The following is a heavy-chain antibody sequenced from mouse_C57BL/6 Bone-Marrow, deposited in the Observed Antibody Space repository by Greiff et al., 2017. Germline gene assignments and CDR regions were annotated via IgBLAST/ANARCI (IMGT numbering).Heavy chain of an antibody. V-gene: IGHV1-64*01. CDR2: IHPNSGST. D-gene: IGHD1-1*02. Sequence: VKLPHPGAELVKPGASVQLSCQASGYTFTSYWMHWVKQRPGHGLEWIGMIHPNSGSTNYNEKFKSKATLTVDKSSSTAYMQLSRLTSAYSAVYCCGRCLWYLDYWGQGTTLTVSS. CDR1: GYTFTSYW. J-gene: IGHJ2*01. CDR3: GRCLWYLDY.